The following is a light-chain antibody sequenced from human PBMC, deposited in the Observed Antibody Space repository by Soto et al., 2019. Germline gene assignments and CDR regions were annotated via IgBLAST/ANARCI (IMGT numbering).Light chain of an antibody. Sequence: DIPMTQSPPTLPATVGDRVTITCRASQSISSKLAWYQQKTGKAPKVLINKASSLQSGVPSRFSGRASGTEFTLTISSLQPDDFATYYCQQYSSYPFTFGGGTKVEIK. CDR3: QQYSSYPFT. CDR1: QSISSK. CDR2: KAS. V-gene: IGKV1-5*03. J-gene: IGKJ4*01.